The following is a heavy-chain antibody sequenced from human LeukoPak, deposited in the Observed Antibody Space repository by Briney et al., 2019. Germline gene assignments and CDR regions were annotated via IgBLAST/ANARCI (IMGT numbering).Heavy chain of an antibody. Sequence: PGRSLRLSCAASGFTFNNYGMHWVRQAPGKGLEWVAVIWYDGSNKYYADSVKGRFTISRDNPKNTLYLQMNSLRAEDTAVYYCATHCSSTSCYMYWGQGTLATVSS. J-gene: IGHJ4*02. D-gene: IGHD2-2*02. CDR1: GFTFNNYG. CDR2: IWYDGSNK. V-gene: IGHV3-33*01. CDR3: ATHCSSTSCYMY.